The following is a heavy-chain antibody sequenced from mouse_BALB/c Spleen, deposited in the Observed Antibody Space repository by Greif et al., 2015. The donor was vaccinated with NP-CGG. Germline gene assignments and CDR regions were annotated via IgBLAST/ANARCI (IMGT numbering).Heavy chain of an antibody. CDR2: IDPANGNT. D-gene: IGHD1-1*01. CDR3: ASHLTTVVAYYYAMDY. J-gene: IGHJ4*01. Sequence: EVQLQQSGAELVKPGASVKLSCTASGFNIKDTYMHWVKQRPEQGLEWIGRIDPANGNTKYDPKFQGRATITADTSSNTAYLQLSSLTSEDTAAYYCASHLTTVVAYYYAMDYWGQGTSVTVSS. V-gene: IGHV14-3*02. CDR1: GFNIKDTY.